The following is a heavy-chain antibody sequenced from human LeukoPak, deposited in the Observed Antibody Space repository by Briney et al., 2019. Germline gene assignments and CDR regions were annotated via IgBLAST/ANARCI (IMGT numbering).Heavy chain of an antibody. CDR2: IWSDGSYK. D-gene: IGHD4-17*01. J-gene: IGHJ5*02. V-gene: IGHV3-33*01. CDR3: ARSTTVTTNNWFDP. Sequence: PGGSLRLSCAVTGFIFNTYGMHWVRQAPGKGLEWVAVIWSDGSYKYYADSVKGRFTISRDNFKNMLYLEMNSLRVEDTAVYYCARSTTVTTNNWFDPWGQGTLVTVSS. CDR1: GFIFNTYG.